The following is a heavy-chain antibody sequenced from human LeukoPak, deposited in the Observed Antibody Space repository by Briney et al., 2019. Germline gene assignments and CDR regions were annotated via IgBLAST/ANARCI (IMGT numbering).Heavy chain of an antibody. CDR2: ISSSSSYI. CDR3: ARDRRTNCSGGSCSNYYYYGMDV. D-gene: IGHD2-15*01. CDR1: GFTFSSYS. J-gene: IGHJ6*02. Sequence: GGSLRLSCAASGFTFSSYSMNWVRQAPGKGLEWVSSISSSSSYIYYADSVKGRFTISRDNAKNSLYLQMNSLRAGDTAVYYCARDRRTNCSGGSCSNYYYYGMDVWGQGTTVTVSS. V-gene: IGHV3-21*01.